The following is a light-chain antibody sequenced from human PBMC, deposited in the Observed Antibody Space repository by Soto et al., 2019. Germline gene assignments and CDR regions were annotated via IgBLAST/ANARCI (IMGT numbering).Light chain of an antibody. CDR1: QPITSNT. V-gene: IGKV3-20*01. Sequence: EIVLTQSPGTLSLSPGERATLSCRVSQPITSNTLGWYQKKPGQAPRLLIYATSSRAAGIPDRCSGSGSATDFTLTSSRRGHEEYAGYDCQRDNFDQGTKLEIK. CDR2: ATS. J-gene: IGKJ2*01. CDR3: QRDN.